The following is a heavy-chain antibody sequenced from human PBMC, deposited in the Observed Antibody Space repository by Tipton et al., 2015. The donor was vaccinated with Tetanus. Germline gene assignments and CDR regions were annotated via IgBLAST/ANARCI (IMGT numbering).Heavy chain of an antibody. J-gene: IGHJ4*02. Sequence: SLRLSCKGSGFNFGVYSIHWVRQRPGMGLEWLSYIIGSGSVIHYADSVNGRFTVSRDNARKSVYLQMNRLRDEDTAFYYCARSPGGGSYVLDNWGQGTLVTVSS. CDR1: GFNFGVYS. CDR2: IIGSGSVI. V-gene: IGHV3-48*02. CDR3: ARSPGGGSYVLDN. D-gene: IGHD3-10*01.